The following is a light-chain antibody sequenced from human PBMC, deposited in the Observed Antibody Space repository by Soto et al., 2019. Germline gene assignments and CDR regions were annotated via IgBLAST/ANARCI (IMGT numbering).Light chain of an antibody. CDR1: QTVNNNY. CDR3: QQFSSYPLT. V-gene: IGKV3-20*01. CDR2: GAS. Sequence: DIVWTQSAGPLSLSPGERAILSCMASQTVNNNYLAWCQQKPGQAPRLLIYGASSRATGIPDRFTGRWSGTDCSLTISRLEPEDVAVYYCQQFSSYPLTFGGGTKVDI. J-gene: IGKJ4*01.